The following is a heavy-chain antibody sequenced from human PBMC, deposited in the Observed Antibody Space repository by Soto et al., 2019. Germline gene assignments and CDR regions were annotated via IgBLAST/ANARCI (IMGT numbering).Heavy chain of an antibody. J-gene: IGHJ6*02. D-gene: IGHD3-10*01. CDR3: ARVEVAMVRDYYYYGMDV. CDR1: GYTFTSYG. CDR2: ISAYNGNT. Sequence: QVQLVQSGAEVKKPGASVKVSCKASGYTFTSYGISWVRQAPGQGLEWMGWISAYNGNTNYAQKLQGRATMTTDTXTXTXXMELSSLSSDDTAVYYSARVEVAMVRDYYYYGMDVWRQGTTVTVSS. V-gene: IGHV1-18*01.